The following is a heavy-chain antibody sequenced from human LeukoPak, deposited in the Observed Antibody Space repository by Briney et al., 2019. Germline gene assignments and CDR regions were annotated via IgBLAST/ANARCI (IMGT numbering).Heavy chain of an antibody. CDR1: RFTISSYS. CDR3: ARAVDDGDYSDY. CDR2: ISSSSSYI. D-gene: IGHD5-12*01. Sequence: PGGSLRLSCAASRFTISSYSINWVRQAPGKGLEWVSSISSSSSYIYYADSVKGRFTISRDNAKNSLYLQMNSLRAEDTAVYYCARAVDDGDYSDYWGQGTLVTVSS. V-gene: IGHV3-21*01. J-gene: IGHJ4*02.